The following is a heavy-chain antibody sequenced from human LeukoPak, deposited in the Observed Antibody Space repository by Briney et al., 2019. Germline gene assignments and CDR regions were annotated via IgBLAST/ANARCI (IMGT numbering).Heavy chain of an antibody. CDR3: ARTSYDFWSGYYIDY. V-gene: IGHV3-74*01. CDR2: INSDGSST. CDR1: GFTFSSYW. Sequence: GGSLRLSCAASGFTFSSYWMSWVRQAPGKGLVWVSRINSDGSSTSYADSVKGRFTISRDNAKNTLYLHMNSLRAEDTAVYYCARTSYDFWSGYYIDYWGQGTLVTVSS. J-gene: IGHJ4*02. D-gene: IGHD3-3*01.